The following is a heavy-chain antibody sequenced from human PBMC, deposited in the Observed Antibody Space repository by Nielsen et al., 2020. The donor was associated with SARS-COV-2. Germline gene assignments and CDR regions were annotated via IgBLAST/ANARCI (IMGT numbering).Heavy chain of an antibody. CDR2: INSDGSST. CDR3: ARDPAGFDP. V-gene: IGHV3-74*01. J-gene: IGHJ5*02. CDR1: GFTFSSYW. Sequence: GESLKISCAASGFTFSSYWMHWVRQAPGKGLVWVSRINSDGSSTSYADSVKGRFTISRDNAKNTLYLQMNSLGAEDTAVYYCARDPAGFDPWGQGTLVTVSS.